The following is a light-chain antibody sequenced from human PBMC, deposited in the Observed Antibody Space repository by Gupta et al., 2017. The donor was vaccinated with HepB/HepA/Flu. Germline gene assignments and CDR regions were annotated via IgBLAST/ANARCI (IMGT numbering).Light chain of an antibody. CDR2: GAS. J-gene: IGKJ1*01. CDR1: QSVRSN. CDR3: QQYSDLWT. V-gene: IGKV3-15*01. Sequence: EIVMTQFPDTLSVSPGEKATLSCRASQSVRSNLAWYQQSPGRTPRLIIYGASTRASNIPARFSGSGSGTQFTLTSTSRQSEDFAIYYWQQYSDLWTFGQGTKVEIK.